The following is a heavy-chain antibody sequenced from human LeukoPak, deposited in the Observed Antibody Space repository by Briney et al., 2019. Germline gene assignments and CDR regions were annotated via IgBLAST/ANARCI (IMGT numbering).Heavy chain of an antibody. Sequence: PGGSLRLSCAASGFTFSSHTMNWVRQAPGKGLEWVSSISSSSNYIYYADSVKGRFTISRDNAKNSLYLQMNSLRAEDTAVYYCARDGDIVVVPADLDYWGQGTLVTVSS. D-gene: IGHD2-2*01. CDR1: GFTFSSHT. CDR2: ISSSSNYI. J-gene: IGHJ4*02. V-gene: IGHV3-21*01. CDR3: ARDGDIVVVPADLDY.